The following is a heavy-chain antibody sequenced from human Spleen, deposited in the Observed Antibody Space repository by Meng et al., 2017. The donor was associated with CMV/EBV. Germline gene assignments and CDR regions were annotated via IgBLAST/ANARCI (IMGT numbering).Heavy chain of an antibody. CDR3: ARAYIRWYSDH. Sequence: LSWGASGFTLNSYAIHWVRQAPGKGLEGVAAISYDGTNKDYADSVKGRFTISRDNSKNTVYLQMNRLRAEDTAVFYCARAYIRWYSDHWGQGTLVTVSS. CDR1: GFTLNSYA. D-gene: IGHD6-13*01. J-gene: IGHJ4*02. CDR2: ISYDGTNK. V-gene: IGHV3-30*04.